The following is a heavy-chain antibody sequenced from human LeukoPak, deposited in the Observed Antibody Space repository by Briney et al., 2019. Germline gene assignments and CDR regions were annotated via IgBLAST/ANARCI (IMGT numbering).Heavy chain of an antibody. V-gene: IGHV3-23*01. CDR2: ISGSGGST. J-gene: IGHJ3*02. D-gene: IGHD5-18*01. CDR3: AKDRGYSYGRHDAFDI. CDR1: GFTFSSYA. Sequence: GGSLRLSCAASGFTFSSYAMSWVRQAPGKGLEWVSAISGSGGSTYYADSAKGRFTISRDNSKNTLYLQMNSLRAEDTAVYYCAKDRGYSYGRHDAFDIWGQGTMVTVSS.